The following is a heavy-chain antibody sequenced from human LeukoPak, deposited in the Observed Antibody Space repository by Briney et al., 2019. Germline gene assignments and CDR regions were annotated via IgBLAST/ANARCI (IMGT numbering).Heavy chain of an antibody. CDR3: ARGSTAAAEGPHGFDP. V-gene: IGHV4-59*01. D-gene: IGHD6-13*01. CDR2: IYNSGST. Sequence: SESLSLTCTASGCSISSYYWSWTRQPPGKGLEWISYIYNSGSTNYNPSLKSRVTISVDTSKNKFSLKLSTVTAADTAVYYCARGSTAAAEGPHGFDPWGQGTLVTVSS. J-gene: IGHJ5*02. CDR1: GCSISSYY.